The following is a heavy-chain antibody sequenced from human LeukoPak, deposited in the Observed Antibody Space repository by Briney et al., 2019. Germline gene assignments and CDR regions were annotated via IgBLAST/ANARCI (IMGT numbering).Heavy chain of an antibody. CDR3: AREGNWFDP. J-gene: IGHJ5*02. CDR1: GGSFSGYY. V-gene: IGHV4-34*01. Sequence: PSETLSLTCAVKGGSFSGYYWSWIRQPPGKGLEWIGEINHSGSTYYNPSLKSRVTISVDTSKNQFSLKLSSVTAADTAVYYCAREGNWFDPWGQGTLVTVSS. CDR2: INHSGST.